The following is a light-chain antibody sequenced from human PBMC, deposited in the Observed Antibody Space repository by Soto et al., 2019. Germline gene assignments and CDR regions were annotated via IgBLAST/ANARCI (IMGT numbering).Light chain of an antibody. CDR1: QGIRND. CDR3: LQDYNFPLT. V-gene: IGKV1-6*01. CDR2: AAS. Sequence: AIQVTQSPSYLSASVGDRVTITCRASQGIRNDLSWYQHKPGKAPKLLIYAASSLQSGVPSRFSGSGSVTDFTLTISSLQPEDFATYYCLQDYNFPLTFGGGTKVDIK. J-gene: IGKJ4*01.